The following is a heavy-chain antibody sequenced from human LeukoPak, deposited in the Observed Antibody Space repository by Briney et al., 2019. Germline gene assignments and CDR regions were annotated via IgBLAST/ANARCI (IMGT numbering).Heavy chain of an antibody. CDR2: IYASGST. D-gene: IGHD3-10*01. CDR1: GYSISSSYY. CDR3: ARGRDYYGSGYNWFDP. Sequence: PSETLSLTCTVSGYSISSSYYWSWIRQPAGRGLEWIGRIYASGSTNYNPSVKSRVTISVDTSKNHFSLKLSSVTAADTAVYYCARGRDYYGSGYNWFDPWGQGTLVTVSS. J-gene: IGHJ5*02. V-gene: IGHV4-61*02.